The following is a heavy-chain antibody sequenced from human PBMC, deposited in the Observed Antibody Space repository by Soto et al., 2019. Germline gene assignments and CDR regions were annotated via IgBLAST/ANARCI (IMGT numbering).Heavy chain of an antibody. CDR2: ISSSGSTI. D-gene: IGHD2-2*01. CDR3: ARVLGYCISTSCPGYGMDV. Sequence: PGGSLRLSCAASGFTFSDYYMSWIRQAPGKGLEWVSYISSSGSTIYYADYVKGRFTISRDNAKNSLYLQMNSLRAEDTAVYYCARVLGYCISTSCPGYGMDVWGQGT. J-gene: IGHJ6*02. CDR1: GFTFSDYY. V-gene: IGHV3-11*01.